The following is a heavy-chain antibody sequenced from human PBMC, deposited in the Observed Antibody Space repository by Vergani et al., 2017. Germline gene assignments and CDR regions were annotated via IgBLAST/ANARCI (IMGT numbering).Heavy chain of an antibody. CDR2: IWYDGSKE. Sequence: QVQLEESGGGVVQPGRSLRLSCAGSGFTLSSHAMHWVRQAPGKGLERVAFIWYDGSKEYYADSVKGRFTISRDNSKNTLYLQMNNLRAADTAVYYCARSGYCAHGVCYMTYYYYMDVWGKGTAVTVSS. J-gene: IGHJ6*03. CDR3: ARSGYCAHGVCYMTYYYYMDV. V-gene: IGHV3-33*01. CDR1: GFTLSSHA. D-gene: IGHD2-8*01.